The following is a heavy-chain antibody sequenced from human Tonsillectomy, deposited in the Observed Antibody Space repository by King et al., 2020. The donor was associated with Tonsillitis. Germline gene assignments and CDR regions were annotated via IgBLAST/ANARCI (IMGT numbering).Heavy chain of an antibody. D-gene: IGHD4-17*01. J-gene: IGHJ3*02. Sequence: VQLQQWGAGLLKPSETLSLTCAVYGGSFSGYYWSWIRQPPGKGLEWIGEINHSGSTNYNPSLKSRVTISVDTSKNQFSLKLSSVTAADTAVYYCARGPQQTTLTTPAFEIWGQGTMLTVSS. CDR3: ARGPQQTTLTTPAFEI. V-gene: IGHV4-34*01. CDR2: INHSGST. CDR1: GGSFSGYY.